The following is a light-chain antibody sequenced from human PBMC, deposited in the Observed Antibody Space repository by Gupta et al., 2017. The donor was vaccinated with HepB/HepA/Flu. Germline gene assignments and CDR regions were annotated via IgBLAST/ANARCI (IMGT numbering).Light chain of an antibody. V-gene: IGKV3-20*01. CDR3: QQDGSSPYT. CDR2: GAS. CDR1: QSVRSSY. J-gene: IGKJ2*01. Sequence: TQSPGTLSLSPGERATLSCRASQSVRSSYLAWYQHKPGQAPRLLIYGASSRATGIPDRFSGSGSGTDFTLTISRREPGDFAVYYCQQDGSSPYTFGQGTKMEIK.